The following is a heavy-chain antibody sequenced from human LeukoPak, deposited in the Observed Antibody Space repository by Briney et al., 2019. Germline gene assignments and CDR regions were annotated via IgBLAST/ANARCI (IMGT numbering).Heavy chain of an antibody. CDR2: IYYSGST. CDR3: ARLFTVTTFDYFDY. CDR1: GGSISSYY. D-gene: IGHD4-17*01. J-gene: IGHJ4*02. V-gene: IGHV4-59*08. Sequence: PSETLSLTCTVSGGSISSYYWSWIRQPPGKGLEWIGYIYYSGSTNYNPSLKSRVTISVDTSKNQFSLKLSSVTAADTAVYYCARLFTVTTFDYFDYWGQGTLVTVSS.